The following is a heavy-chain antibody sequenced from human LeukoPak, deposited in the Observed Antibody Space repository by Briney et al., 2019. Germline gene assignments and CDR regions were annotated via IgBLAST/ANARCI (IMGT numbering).Heavy chain of an antibody. Sequence: GGSLRLSCAASGFTFSSHWMHWVRQAPGKGLVWVSRINSDGSSTSYADSVKGRFTISRDNAKNTLYLQMNSLRAEDTAVYYCAKERRYSGYVSYWGQGTLVTVSS. CDR3: AKERRYSGYVSY. V-gene: IGHV3-74*01. J-gene: IGHJ4*02. D-gene: IGHD5-12*01. CDR2: INSDGSST. CDR1: GFTFSSHW.